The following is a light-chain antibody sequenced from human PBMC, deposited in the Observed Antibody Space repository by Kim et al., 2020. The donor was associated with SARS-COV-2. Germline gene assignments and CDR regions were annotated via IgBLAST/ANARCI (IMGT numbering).Light chain of an antibody. CDR2: YDS. CDR1: NIGSKS. Sequence: SYELTQPPSVSVAPGKTARITCGGNNIGSKSVHWYQQKPGQAPVVVIYYDSDRPSGIPERFSGSNSGNTATLTISRVEAGDEADYYCQVWDRSSDHWVFGGGTQLTVL. CDR3: QVWDRSSDHWV. J-gene: IGLJ3*02. V-gene: IGLV3-21*04.